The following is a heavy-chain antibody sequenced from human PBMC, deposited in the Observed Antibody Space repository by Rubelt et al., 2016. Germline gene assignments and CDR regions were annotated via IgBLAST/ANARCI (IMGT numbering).Heavy chain of an antibody. CDR3: ARGTEDIVVVPAAIRWFDP. V-gene: IGHV4-59*12. D-gene: IGHD2-2*02. Sequence: QVQLQESGPGLVKPSETLSLTCTVSGGSISSYYWSWIRQPPGKGLEWIGYIYYSGSTNYNPSLKSLFSFSVDTSKNQFSLKLSSVTAADTAVYYCARGTEDIVVVPAAIRWFDPWGQGTLVTVSS. CDR1: GGSISSYY. J-gene: IGHJ5*02. CDR2: IYYSGST.